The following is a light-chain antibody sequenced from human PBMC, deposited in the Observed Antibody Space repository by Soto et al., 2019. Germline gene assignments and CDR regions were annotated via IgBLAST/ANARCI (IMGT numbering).Light chain of an antibody. J-gene: IGLJ1*01. CDR1: RRDVGGYNY. CDR2: EVS. V-gene: IGLV2-8*01. CDR3: SSYSGTNYHYV. Sequence: PSSASGSFGQTVTISCTGTRRDVGGYNYVSWYQQHPGKAPKLMIYEVSERPSGVPDRFSGSKSGNTASLTVSGLQADDEADYYCSSYSGTNYHYVFGTGT.